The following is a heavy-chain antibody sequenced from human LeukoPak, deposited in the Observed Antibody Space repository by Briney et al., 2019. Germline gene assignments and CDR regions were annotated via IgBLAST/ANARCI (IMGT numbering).Heavy chain of an antibody. Sequence: SETLSLTCTVSGGSISSSSYYWGWIRQPPGKGLEWIGSIYYSGSTYYNPSIKSRVPISVDTSKTQCSLELSTVTAADTAVYYCARLEAYWGQGTLVTVSS. V-gene: IGHV4-39*01. D-gene: IGHD3-3*01. CDR3: ARLEAY. CDR2: IYYSGST. CDR1: GGSISSSSYY. J-gene: IGHJ4*02.